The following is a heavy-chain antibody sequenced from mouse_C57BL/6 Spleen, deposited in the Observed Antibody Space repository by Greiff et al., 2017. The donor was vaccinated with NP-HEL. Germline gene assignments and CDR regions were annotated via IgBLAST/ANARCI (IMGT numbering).Heavy chain of an antibody. CDR3: ARDLTLAY. D-gene: IGHD4-1*01. CDR2: ISDGGSYT. V-gene: IGHV5-4*01. J-gene: IGHJ3*01. Sequence: EVKVVESGGGLVKPGGSLKLSCAASGFTFSSYAMSWVRQTPEKRLEWVATISDGGSYTYYPDNVKGRFTISRDNAKNNLYLQMSHLKSEDTAMYYCARDLTLAYWGQGTLVTVSA. CDR1: GFTFSSYA.